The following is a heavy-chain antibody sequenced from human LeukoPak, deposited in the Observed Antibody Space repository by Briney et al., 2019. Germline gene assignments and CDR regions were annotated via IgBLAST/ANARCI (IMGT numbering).Heavy chain of an antibody. V-gene: IGHV3-66*01. J-gene: IGHJ6*02. CDR2: ICSGGST. Sequence: GGSLRLSCAASGFTVSSNYMSWVRQAPGKGLEWVSVICSGGSTYYADSVKGRFTISRDNSKNTLYLQMNSLRAEDTAVYYCARDHISCSGGSCKPGPYYYYGMDVWGQGTTVTVSS. D-gene: IGHD2-15*01. CDR3: ARDHISCSGGSCKPGPYYYYGMDV. CDR1: GFTVSSNY.